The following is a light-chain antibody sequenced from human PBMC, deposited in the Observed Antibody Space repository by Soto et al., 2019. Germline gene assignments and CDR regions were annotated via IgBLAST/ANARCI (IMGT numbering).Light chain of an antibody. Sequence: VVMTQSPLSLPVTLGQPASISCRSSQSLVYSDGHTYLNWFQQRPGQSPRRLIYKASNRDSGVPDRFSGSGSGTDFTLKISRVEAEDVGVYYCMQGTHWPPTFGQGTKV. CDR2: KAS. V-gene: IGKV2-30*01. CDR3: MQGTHWPPT. J-gene: IGKJ1*01. CDR1: QSLVYSDGHTY.